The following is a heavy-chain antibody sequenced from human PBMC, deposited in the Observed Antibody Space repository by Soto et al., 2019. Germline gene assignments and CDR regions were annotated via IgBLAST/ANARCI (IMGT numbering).Heavy chain of an antibody. CDR1: GYTFTSYY. V-gene: IGHV1-46*01. CDR3: ARSGGTPSSDNWFDP. J-gene: IGHJ5*02. Sequence: QVQLVQSGAEVKKPGASVKVSCKASGYTFTSYYMHWVRQAPGQGLEWMGIINPSGGSTSYAQKFQGSVTMTRDTATSTGYMELSSLRSEDTAVYYCARSGGTPSSDNWFDPWGQGTLVTVSS. CDR2: INPSGGST. D-gene: IGHD1-26*01.